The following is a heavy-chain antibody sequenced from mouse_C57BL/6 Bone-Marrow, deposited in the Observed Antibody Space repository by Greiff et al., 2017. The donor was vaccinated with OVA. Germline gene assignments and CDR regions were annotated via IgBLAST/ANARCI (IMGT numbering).Heavy chain of an antibody. J-gene: IGHJ2*01. CDR3: ARIYDGRDY. Sequence: EVHLVESGGGLVQPGGSLSLSCAASGFTFTDYYMSWVRQPPGKALEWLGFIRNKANGYTTEYSASVKGRFTISRDNSQSILYLQMNALRAEDSATYYCARIYDGRDYWGQGTTLTVSS. CDR1: GFTFTDYY. V-gene: IGHV7-3*01. CDR2: IRNKANGYTT. D-gene: IGHD2-3*01.